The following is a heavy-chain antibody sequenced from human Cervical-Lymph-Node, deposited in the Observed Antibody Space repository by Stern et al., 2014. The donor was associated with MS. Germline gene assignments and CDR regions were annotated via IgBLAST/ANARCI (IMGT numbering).Heavy chain of an antibody. D-gene: IGHD5-18*01. V-gene: IGHV3-21*02. CDR1: GFTFSTYV. CDR3: ARERGRGNSYFPCDY. CDR2: INSGSNYI. J-gene: IGHJ4*02. Sequence: EVQLVESGGGLVKPGGSLRLSCAASGFTFSTYVMNWVRQAPGKGLEWVASINSGSNYIYYADSVKGRFAISRDNAGNSLYLQMDSLAAEDTAVYYCARERGRGNSYFPCDYWGQGTLVTVSS.